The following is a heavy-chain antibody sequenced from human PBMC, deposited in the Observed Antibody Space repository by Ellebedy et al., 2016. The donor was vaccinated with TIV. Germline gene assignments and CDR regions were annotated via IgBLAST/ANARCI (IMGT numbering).Heavy chain of an antibody. D-gene: IGHD6-6*01. CDR3: ARGRRSSSSIWYFDL. CDR1: GGSISSYY. CDR2: IYYSGST. Sequence: SETLSLTXTVSGGSISSYYWSWIRQPPGKGLEWIGYIYYSGSTNYNPSLKSRVTISVDTSKNQFSLKLSSVTAADTAVYYCARGRRSSSSIWYFDLWGRGTLVTVSS. V-gene: IGHV4-59*01. J-gene: IGHJ2*01.